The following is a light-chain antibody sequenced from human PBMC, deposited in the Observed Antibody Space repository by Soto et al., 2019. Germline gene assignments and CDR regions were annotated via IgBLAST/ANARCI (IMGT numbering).Light chain of an antibody. Sequence: EIVLTQSPATLSLSPGERATLSCRASQSVSSYLAWYQQKPGQAPRLLIYDASNRATGIPARFSGSGSGTDFTLTLSSLEPEDFAVYYCQQRSNWPPITVGQGTRLEIK. V-gene: IGKV3-11*01. CDR3: QQRSNWPPIT. J-gene: IGKJ5*01. CDR2: DAS. CDR1: QSVSSY.